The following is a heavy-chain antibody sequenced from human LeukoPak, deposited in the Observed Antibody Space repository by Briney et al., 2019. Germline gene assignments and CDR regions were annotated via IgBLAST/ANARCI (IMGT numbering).Heavy chain of an antibody. CDR1: GYTFTSYG. CDR3: ARGFGSGSYYSNYYYMDV. Sequence: ASVKVSCKASGYTFTSYGISWVRQAPGQGLEWMGWISAYNGNTNYAQKLQGRVTMTTDTSTSTAYMELRSLRSEDTAVYYCARGFGSGSYYSNYYYMDVWGKGTTVTISS. CDR2: ISAYNGNT. D-gene: IGHD3-10*01. V-gene: IGHV1-18*01. J-gene: IGHJ6*03.